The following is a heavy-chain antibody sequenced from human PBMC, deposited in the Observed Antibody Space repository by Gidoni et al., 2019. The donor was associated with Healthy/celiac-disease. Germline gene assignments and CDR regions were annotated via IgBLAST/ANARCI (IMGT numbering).Heavy chain of an antibody. V-gene: IGHV3-23*01. Sequence: EVQLLESGGGWVQPGGSLSPTCRAPGSTFSSYAMSWVRQAPGKGLEWVAAISGSGGSTYYADSVKGRFTISRDNSKNTLYLQMNSLRAEDTAVYYCAKLGGSSSSEVDYWGQGTLVTVSS. CDR3: AKLGGSSSSEVDY. CDR2: ISGSGGST. CDR1: GSTFSSYA. J-gene: IGHJ4*02. D-gene: IGHD6-6*01.